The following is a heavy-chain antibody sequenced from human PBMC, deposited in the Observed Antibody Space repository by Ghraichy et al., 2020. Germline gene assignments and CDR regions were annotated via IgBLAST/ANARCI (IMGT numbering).Heavy chain of an antibody. V-gene: IGHV4-39*01. CDR1: GGSVNSSDYS. J-gene: IGHJ4*02. CDR2: IYYTGRT. Sequence: SQTLSLTCTVSGGSVNSSDYSWGWIRQPPGKGLEWIGSIYYTGRTHYKPSLDSRLTISIDRSKNQFSLNLRSVTAADTAVFYCARRRDGYNLDFDYWGQGTLVTVSS. CDR3: ARRRDGYNLDFDY. D-gene: IGHD5-24*01.